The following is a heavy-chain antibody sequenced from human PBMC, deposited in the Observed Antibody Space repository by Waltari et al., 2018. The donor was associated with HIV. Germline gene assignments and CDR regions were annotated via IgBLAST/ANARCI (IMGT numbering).Heavy chain of an antibody. CDR3: ASDYYDFWSGYYRASYFDY. CDR1: GLLFSSYA. Sequence: QVQLVESGGGVVQPGRSLRLSCAASGLLFSSYAIHWVRQAPGKGLEWVAVISSDGSNKYYADSVKGRFTISRDNSKNTLYLQMNSLRAEDTAVYYCASDYYDFWSGYYRASYFDYWGQGTLVTVSS. V-gene: IGHV3-30*01. CDR2: ISSDGSNK. J-gene: IGHJ4*02. D-gene: IGHD3-3*01.